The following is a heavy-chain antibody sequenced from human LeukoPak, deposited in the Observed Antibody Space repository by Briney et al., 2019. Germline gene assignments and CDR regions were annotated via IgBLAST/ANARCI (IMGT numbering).Heavy chain of an antibody. Sequence: ASLRVSCKASGYTFTSYDINWVRQATGQGLEWMGWMNPNSGNTGYAQKFQGRVTMTRNTSISTAYMELSSLRSEDTAVYYCARGLGFGEFSDYWGQGTLVTVSS. D-gene: IGHD3-10*01. CDR1: GYTFTSYD. V-gene: IGHV1-8*01. CDR2: MNPNSGNT. CDR3: ARGLGFGEFSDY. J-gene: IGHJ4*02.